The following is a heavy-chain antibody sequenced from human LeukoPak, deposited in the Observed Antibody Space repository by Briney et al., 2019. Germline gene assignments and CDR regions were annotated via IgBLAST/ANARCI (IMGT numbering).Heavy chain of an antibody. CDR2: INPNSGDT. J-gene: IGHJ3*02. CDR1: GYTFTGYY. D-gene: IGHD6-19*01. Sequence: ASVKVSCKASGYTFTGYYMHWVRQAPGQGLEWMGWINPNSGDTNYSQKFQGRVSMTRDTSINTAYMELNRLTSEDTAVYYCARDLYSSGWTDAFDIWGQGTMVTVSS. CDR3: ARDLYSSGWTDAFDI. V-gene: IGHV1-2*02.